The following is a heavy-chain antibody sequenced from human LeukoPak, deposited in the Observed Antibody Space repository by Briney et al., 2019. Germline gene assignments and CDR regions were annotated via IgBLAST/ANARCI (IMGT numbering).Heavy chain of an antibody. D-gene: IGHD1-26*01. V-gene: IGHV3-33*01. CDR1: GFTFSSYA. CDR3: ARDNVEASAFNI. J-gene: IGHJ3*02. CDR2: IRSDEINK. Sequence: PGGSLRLSCATSGFTFSSYAIHWVRQAPGKGLEWVAVIRSDEINKDLADSVKGRFTVSRDNSKNTVYLQMNSLRAEDTAVYYCARDNVEASAFNIWGQGTMVTVSS.